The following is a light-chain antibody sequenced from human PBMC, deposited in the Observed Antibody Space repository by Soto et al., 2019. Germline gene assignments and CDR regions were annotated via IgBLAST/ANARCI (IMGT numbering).Light chain of an antibody. J-gene: IGKJ2*01. V-gene: IGKV1-5*01. CDR3: QQYDSYPYT. Sequence: DIPMTQSPSTLSASVGDRVTITCRASQSISSWLAWYQQKPGKAPKLLLYDASTLEGGVPSRFSGSGSGTEFTLTISSLQPDDFATYYCQQYDSYPYTFAQGTKLEIK. CDR2: DAS. CDR1: QSISSW.